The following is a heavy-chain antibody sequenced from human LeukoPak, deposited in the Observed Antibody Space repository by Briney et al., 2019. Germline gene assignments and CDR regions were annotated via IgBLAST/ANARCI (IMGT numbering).Heavy chain of an antibody. CDR2: ITTFNDKT. CDR1: GYIFTSYG. D-gene: IGHD6-13*01. CDR3: ARSGSSSWSSLFDY. V-gene: IGHV1-18*01. Sequence: ASVKVSCKASGYIFTSYGITWVRQAPGQGLEWMGRITTFNDKTVLAEKFRGRVTMTTDTTTAYMTLRRLRSDDTAVYYCARSGSSSWSSLFDYWGQGSLVIVS. J-gene: IGHJ4*02.